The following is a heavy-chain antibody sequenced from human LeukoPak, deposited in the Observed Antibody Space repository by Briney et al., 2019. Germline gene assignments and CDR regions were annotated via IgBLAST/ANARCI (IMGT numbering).Heavy chain of an antibody. J-gene: IGHJ4*02. V-gene: IGHV3-53*01. CDR2: INSGGGT. CDR3: ARDRAGTSFDF. CDR1: GFTVSSTY. Sequence: PGGSLRLPCAISGFTVSSTYMSWVRQAPGKGLEWVSVINSGGGTYYADSVKGRFTISRDNSKNTLHLQMNSLRAEDTAVYYCARDRAGTSFDFWGQGTLVTVSS. D-gene: IGHD6-19*01.